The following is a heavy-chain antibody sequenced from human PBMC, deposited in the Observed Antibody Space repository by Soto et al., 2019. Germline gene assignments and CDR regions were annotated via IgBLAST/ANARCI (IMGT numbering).Heavy chain of an antibody. Sequence: QGQLVQSGAEVKQPGASVKVSCKASGYSFSTYGISWGRQAPGQGLEWMGWISGYNGDTNYAQKFQGRVTMTIDTSTTTAYLELRRLTYDDTAVYFCAKNGHPPYYYYGMDVWGQGTTVTVSS. CDR2: ISGYNGDT. V-gene: IGHV1-18*01. CDR3: AKNGHPPYYYYGMDV. D-gene: IGHD2-8*01. J-gene: IGHJ6*02. CDR1: GYSFSTYG.